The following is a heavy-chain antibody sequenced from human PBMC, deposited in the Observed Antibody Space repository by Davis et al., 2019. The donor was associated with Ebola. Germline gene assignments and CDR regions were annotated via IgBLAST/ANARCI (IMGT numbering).Heavy chain of an antibody. D-gene: IGHD1-7*01. V-gene: IGHV3-23*01. CDR3: TTDTLELGFWYYYYGMDV. CDR1: GFTFSSYA. J-gene: IGHJ6*02. Sequence: GGSLRLSCAASGFTFSSYAMSWVRQAPGKGLEWVSGISGSGGGTHYPDSVKGRFTISRDNAKNSLYLQMNSLRAEDTAVYYCTTDTLELGFWYYYYGMDVWGQGTTVTVSS. CDR2: ISGSGGGT.